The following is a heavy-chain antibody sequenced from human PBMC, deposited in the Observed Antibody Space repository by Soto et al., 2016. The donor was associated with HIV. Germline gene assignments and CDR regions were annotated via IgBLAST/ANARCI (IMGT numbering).Heavy chain of an antibody. CDR2: INPNGGGT. D-gene: IGHD3-22*01. J-gene: IGHJ4*02. CDR1: GFTFTGYY. Sequence: QVQLVQSGAEVKKPGASVKVSCKASGFTFTGYYMHWVRQAPGQGLGWMGWINPNGGGTNYAQKLQGRVTMTRDTSISTAYMELSRLRSDDTAVYYCARGITLIGGYFDYWGLGNAGHRLL. V-gene: IGHV1-2*02. CDR3: ARGITLIGGYFDY.